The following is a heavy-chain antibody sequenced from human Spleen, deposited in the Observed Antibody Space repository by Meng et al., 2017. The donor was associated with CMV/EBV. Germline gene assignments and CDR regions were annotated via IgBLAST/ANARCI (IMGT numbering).Heavy chain of an antibody. J-gene: IGHJ5*02. V-gene: IGHV1-2*02. D-gene: IGHD3-3*01. CDR3: ARDMKRITIFGVVNPGGLSDP. CDR2: INPNSGGT. CDR1: GYTFTGYY. Sequence: ASVKVSCKASGYTFTGYYMHWVRQAPGQGLEWMGWINPNSGGTNYAQKFQGRVTMTRDTSISTAYMELSRLRSDDTAVYYCARDMKRITIFGVVNPGGLSDPWGQGTLVTVS.